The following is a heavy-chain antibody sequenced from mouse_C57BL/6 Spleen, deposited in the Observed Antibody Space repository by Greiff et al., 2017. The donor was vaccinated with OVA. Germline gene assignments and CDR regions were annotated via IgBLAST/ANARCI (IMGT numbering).Heavy chain of an antibody. CDR2: IDPSDSYT. V-gene: IGHV1-59*01. Sequence: VQLQQPGAELVRPGTSVKLSCKASGYTFTSYWMHWVKQRPGQGLEWIGVIDPSDSYTNYNQKFKGKATLTVDTSSSTAYMQLSSLTSEDSAVYYCASITTVVSHCDYWGQGTTLTVSS. CDR1: GYTFTSYW. D-gene: IGHD1-1*01. CDR3: ASITTVVSHCDY. J-gene: IGHJ2*01.